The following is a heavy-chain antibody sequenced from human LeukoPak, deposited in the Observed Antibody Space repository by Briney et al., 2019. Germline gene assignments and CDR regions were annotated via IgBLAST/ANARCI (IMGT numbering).Heavy chain of an antibody. Sequence: GGSLRLSCAASGFTFSSYGMHWVRQAPGKGLEWVAVIWYDGSNKYYADSVRGRFTISRDNSKNTLYLQMNSLRAEDTAVYYCARDSCSGGSCYSDYWGQGTLVTVSS. D-gene: IGHD2-15*01. CDR3: ARDSCSGGSCYSDY. CDR2: IWYDGSNK. J-gene: IGHJ4*02. CDR1: GFTFSSYG. V-gene: IGHV3-33*01.